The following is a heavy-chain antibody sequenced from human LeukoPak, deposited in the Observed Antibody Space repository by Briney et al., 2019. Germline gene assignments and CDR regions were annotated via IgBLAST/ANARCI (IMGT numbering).Heavy chain of an antibody. CDR2: IRNKANSYTT. D-gene: IGHD1-26*01. V-gene: IGHV3-72*01. J-gene: IGHJ4*02. CDR3: NDIGAGGNY. Sequence: PGGSLRLSCAASGFTFSDRYMDWVRQAPGKGLEWVGQIRNKANSYTTYYAASVKGRFTISRDDSQNSLYLQMNSLKTEDTAVYYCNDIGAGGNYWGQGTLVTVSS. CDR1: GFTFSDRY.